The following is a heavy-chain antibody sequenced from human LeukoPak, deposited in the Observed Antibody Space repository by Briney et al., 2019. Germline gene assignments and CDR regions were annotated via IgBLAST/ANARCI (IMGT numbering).Heavy chain of an antibody. CDR3: AKDSGYSYEHFDY. J-gene: IGHJ4*02. D-gene: IGHD5-18*01. CDR1: GFTFDDYA. CDR2: INWNSGSI. Sequence: GGSLRLSCAASGFTFDDYAMHWVRQAPGKGLEWVSCINWNSGSIAYADSVKGRFTVSRDNAKNSLHLQMNSLRVEDTALYYCAKDSGYSYEHFDYWGQGTLVTVSS. V-gene: IGHV3-9*01.